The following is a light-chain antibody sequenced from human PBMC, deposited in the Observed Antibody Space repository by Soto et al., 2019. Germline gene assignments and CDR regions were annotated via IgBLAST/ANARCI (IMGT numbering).Light chain of an antibody. J-gene: IGKJ1*01. CDR3: QHYNSYSEA. Sequence: DIQMTQSPSTLSGSVGDRVTITCRASQTISSWLAWYQQKPGKAPKLLIYKASTLKSGVPSRFSGSGSGTEFTLTISRLQTDDFATYDCQHYNSYSEAFGQGTKVDIK. CDR2: KAS. V-gene: IGKV1-5*03. CDR1: QTISSW.